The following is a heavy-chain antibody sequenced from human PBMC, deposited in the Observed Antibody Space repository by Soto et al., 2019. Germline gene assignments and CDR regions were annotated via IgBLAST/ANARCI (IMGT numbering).Heavy chain of an antibody. CDR3: AKPRYCSGGSCYSHYYYGMDV. CDR2: ISGSGGST. V-gene: IGHV3-23*01. Sequence: GGSLRLSCAASGFTFSSYAMSWVRQAPGKGLEWVSAISGSGGSTYYADSVKGRFTISRDNSKNTLYLQMNSLRAEDTAVYYCAKPRYCSGGSCYSHYYYGMDVWGQGTTVTVSS. D-gene: IGHD2-15*01. CDR1: GFTFSSYA. J-gene: IGHJ6*02.